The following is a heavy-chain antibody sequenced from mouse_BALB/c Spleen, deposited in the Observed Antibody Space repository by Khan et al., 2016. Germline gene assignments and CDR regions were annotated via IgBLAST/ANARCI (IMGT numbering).Heavy chain of an antibody. V-gene: IGHV2-2*02. CDR1: GFSLTSYG. CDR2: IWSGGST. D-gene: IGHD2-1*01. CDR3: TYGNLVDY. J-gene: IGHJ4*01. Sequence: QVQLQQSGPGLVQPSQSLSITCTVSGFSLTSYGVHWVRKSPGKGLEWLGVIWSGGSTDYNAAFISRMSISKDNSKSQVLFKMNSLQANYTSIYYCTYGNLVDYWGQVTSVTVSS.